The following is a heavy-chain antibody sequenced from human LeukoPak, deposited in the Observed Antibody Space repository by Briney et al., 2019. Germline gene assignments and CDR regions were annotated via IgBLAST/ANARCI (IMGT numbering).Heavy chain of an antibody. CDR3: ARDAVDTANAV. Sequence: TGGSLRLSCAASGFTFSSYWVHWVRQAPGKGLVWVSHINSDGSITSYADSVKGRFTISRDNAKNTLYPQMNSLRAEDTAVYYCARDAVDTANAVWGQGTTVTVSS. J-gene: IGHJ6*02. CDR1: GFTFSSYW. CDR2: INSDGSIT. D-gene: IGHD5-18*01. V-gene: IGHV3-74*01.